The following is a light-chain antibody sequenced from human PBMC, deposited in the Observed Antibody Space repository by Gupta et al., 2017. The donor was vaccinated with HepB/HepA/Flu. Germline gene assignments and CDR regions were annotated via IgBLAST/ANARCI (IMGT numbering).Light chain of an antibody. Sequence: DIQMTQSPSSLSASVRDRVTITCQASQDITNYLNWYQQKPGKAPKLLIYDASNLETGVPSRFSGSGSGTRFSFTISSLQPEDIATYYCQQYDNFSCTFGQGTKLEIK. V-gene: IGKV1-33*01. CDR1: QDITNY. CDR3: QQYDNFSCT. J-gene: IGKJ2*02. CDR2: DAS.